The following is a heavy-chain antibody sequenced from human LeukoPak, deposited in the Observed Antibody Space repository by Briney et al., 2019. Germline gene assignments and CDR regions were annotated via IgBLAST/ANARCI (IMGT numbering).Heavy chain of an antibody. CDR1: GFTFSSYA. CDR3: AKAGDSSSRYYYYYYMDV. V-gene: IGHV3-23*01. J-gene: IGHJ6*03. D-gene: IGHD6-6*01. CDR2: ISGSGGST. Sequence: GSLRLSCAASGFTFSSYAMSWVRQAPGKGLEWVSAISGSGGSTYYADSVKGRFTISRDNSKNTLYLQMNSLRAEDTAVYYCAKAGDSSSRYYYYYYMDVWGKGTTVTVSS.